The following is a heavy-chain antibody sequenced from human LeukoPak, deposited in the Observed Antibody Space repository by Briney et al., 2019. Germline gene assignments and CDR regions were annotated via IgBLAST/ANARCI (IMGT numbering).Heavy chain of an antibody. Sequence: GGSLRLSCAASGFTFSSYSMNWVRQAPGKGLEWVSSISSSSSYIYYADSVKGRFTISRDNAKNSLYLQMNSLRAEDTDVYYCASLTYIDAGAVRYWGQGTLVTVSS. V-gene: IGHV3-21*01. CDR3: ASLTYIDAGAVRY. CDR2: ISSSSSYI. D-gene: IGHD1-26*01. J-gene: IGHJ4*02. CDR1: GFTFSSYS.